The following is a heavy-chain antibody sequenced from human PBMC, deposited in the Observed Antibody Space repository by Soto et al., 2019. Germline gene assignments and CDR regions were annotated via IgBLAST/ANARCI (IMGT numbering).Heavy chain of an antibody. Sequence: QLVESGGGVVQPGRSLRLSCAASGFIFSSYGMHWVRQAPGKGLEWVAVISYDGGKTDYADSVKGRFTISRDNSKNTLYLQMNSLRAEDTAVYYCAKFDRDYGSGSWHYFAMDVWGQGTTVNVSS. CDR2: ISYDGGKT. CDR3: AKFDRDYGSGSWHYFAMDV. D-gene: IGHD3-10*01. V-gene: IGHV3-30*18. J-gene: IGHJ6*02. CDR1: GFIFSSYG.